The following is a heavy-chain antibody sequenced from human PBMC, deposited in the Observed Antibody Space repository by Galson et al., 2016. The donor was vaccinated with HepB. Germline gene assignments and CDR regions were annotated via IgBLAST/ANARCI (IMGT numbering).Heavy chain of an antibody. D-gene: IGHD6-19*01. J-gene: IGHJ4*02. Sequence: ETLSLTCTVSGGSISSSSHFWGWVRQPPGKGLEWIGSIFYSGSTYYKPSLWSRVTISIDTSKNQFSLKLSSVTAADTAVYFCATAQQWLERPFYFDFWGQGTLVTVSS. V-gene: IGHV4-39*07. CDR2: IFYSGST. CDR1: GGSISSSSHF. CDR3: ATAQQWLERPFYFDF.